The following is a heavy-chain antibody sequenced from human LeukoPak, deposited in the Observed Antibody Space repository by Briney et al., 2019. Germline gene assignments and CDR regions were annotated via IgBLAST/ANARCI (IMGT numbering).Heavy chain of an antibody. CDR1: GGSISSYY. Sequence: PSETLSLTCTVSGGSISSYYWSWIRQPPGKGLEWIGYIYYSGNTNYNPSLKSRVTISVDTSRNQFSLKLSSVTAADTAVYYCARAARYYYDTIGAFDVWGQGTMVTVSS. D-gene: IGHD3-22*01. V-gene: IGHV4-59*01. CDR3: ARAARYYYDTIGAFDV. CDR2: IYYSGNT. J-gene: IGHJ3*01.